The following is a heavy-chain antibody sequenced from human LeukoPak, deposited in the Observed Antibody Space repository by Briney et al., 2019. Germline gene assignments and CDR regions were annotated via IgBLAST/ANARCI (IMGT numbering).Heavy chain of an antibody. D-gene: IGHD3-22*01. CDR2: ISGSGGST. CDR3: AKPYYYDSSGYLPEYFQH. Sequence: GGSLRLSCAAPGFTFSSYAMSWVRQAPGKGLEWVSAISGSGGSTYYADSVKGRFTISRDNSKNTLYLQMNSLRAEDTAVYYCAKPYYYDSSGYLPEYFQHWGQGTLVTVSS. CDR1: GFTFSSYA. J-gene: IGHJ1*01. V-gene: IGHV3-23*01.